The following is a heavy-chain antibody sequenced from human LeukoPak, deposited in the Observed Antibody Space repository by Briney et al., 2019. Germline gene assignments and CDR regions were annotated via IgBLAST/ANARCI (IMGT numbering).Heavy chain of an antibody. J-gene: IGHJ4*02. D-gene: IGHD3-10*01. V-gene: IGHV3-53*04. CDR3: ATRYYYGSGSYYMVDY. CDR1: GFTVSSNY. Sequence: GGSLRLSCAASGFTVSSNYMSWVRQAPGKGLEWVSVIYSGGSTHYADSVKGRFTISRHNSKNTLYLQMNSLRAEDTAVYYCATRYYYGSGSYYMVDYWGQGTLVTVSS. CDR2: IYSGGST.